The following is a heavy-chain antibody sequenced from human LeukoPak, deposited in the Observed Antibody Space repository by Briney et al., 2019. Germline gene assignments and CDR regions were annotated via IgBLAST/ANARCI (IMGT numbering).Heavy chain of an antibody. CDR1: GFTVSSNC. Sequence: PGGSLRLSCAASGFTVSSNCMSWVRQAPGKGLEWVSVIYSGGSTYYADSVKGRFTISRDNSKNTLYLQMNSLRAEDTAVYYCASSDSSGYYFQAPRYYYYGMDVWGQGTTVTVSS. J-gene: IGHJ6*02. CDR2: IYSGGST. D-gene: IGHD3-22*01. V-gene: IGHV3-53*01. CDR3: ASSDSSGYYFQAPRYYYYGMDV.